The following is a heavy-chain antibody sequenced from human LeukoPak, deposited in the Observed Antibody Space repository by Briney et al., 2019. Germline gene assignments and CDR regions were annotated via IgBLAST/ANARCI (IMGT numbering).Heavy chain of an antibody. D-gene: IGHD3-10*01. CDR1: GYTFTGYY. Sequence: ASVKVSCKASGYTFTGYYMHWVRQAPGQGLEWMGWINPNSGGTNYAQKFQGRVTMTRDTSISTAYMGLSRLRSDDTAVYYCARAMDSITMVRGVIGSHYYYYYYMDVWGKGTTVTVSS. J-gene: IGHJ6*03. CDR2: INPNSGGT. CDR3: ARAMDSITMVRGVIGSHYYYYYYMDV. V-gene: IGHV1-2*02.